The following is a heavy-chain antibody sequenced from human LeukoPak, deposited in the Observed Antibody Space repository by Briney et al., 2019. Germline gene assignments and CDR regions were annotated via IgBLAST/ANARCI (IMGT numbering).Heavy chain of an antibody. CDR1: GGSISSYY. CDR3: ARGDILTGYYHY. CDR2: IYYSGST. V-gene: IGHV4-59*01. D-gene: IGHD3-9*01. J-gene: IGHJ4*02. Sequence: PSETLSLTCTVSGGSISSYYWSWIRQPPGKGLEWIGYIYYSGSTNYNPSLKSRVTISVDTSKNQFSLKLSSVTAADTAVYYCARGDILTGYYHYWGQGTLVTVSS.